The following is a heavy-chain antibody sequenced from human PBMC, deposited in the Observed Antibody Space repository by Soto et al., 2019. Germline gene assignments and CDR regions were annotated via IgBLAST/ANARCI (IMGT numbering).Heavy chain of an antibody. CDR2: IYYSGAT. CDR1: GYSISSSKW. J-gene: IGHJ4*02. V-gene: IGHV4-28*01. CDR3: ARREIQGPIDY. D-gene: IGHD1-26*01. Sequence: QVQLQESGPGLVKPSDTLSLTCSVSGYSISSSKWWGWIRQPPGKGLEWIGYIYYSGATYDNPSLKSRVSMSVGTSPNQVSLKLTSVTVVDTAVYYCARREIQGPIDYWGKGTLVSVSS.